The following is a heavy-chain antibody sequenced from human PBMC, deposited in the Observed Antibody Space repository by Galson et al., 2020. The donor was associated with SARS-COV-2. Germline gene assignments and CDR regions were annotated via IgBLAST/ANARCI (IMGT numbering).Heavy chain of an antibody. CDR1: GYSFTSYW. CDR2: ISPVDSDT. V-gene: IGHV5-51*01. J-gene: IGHJ6*02. Sequence: KIGESLKISCKGSGYSFTSYWIHWVRKMPGKSLEWLGTISPVDSDTSYSPSFQGQVTISADKSISTAYLQWSSLKAADTAMYYCARLPVPAASYYYYYYGMDVWGQGTTVTVSS. CDR3: ARLPVPAASYYYYYYGMDV. D-gene: IGHD2-2*01.